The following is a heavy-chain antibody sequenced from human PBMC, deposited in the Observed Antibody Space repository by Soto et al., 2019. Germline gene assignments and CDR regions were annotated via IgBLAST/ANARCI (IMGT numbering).Heavy chain of an antibody. J-gene: IGHJ4*02. Sequence: QVQLVQSGAEVKKPGASVKVSCKASGYTFTSYYMHWVRQAPGQGLEWMGIINPSGGSTSYAKKFQGRVPMTRDTSTSTVYMELSSLGSEDTAVYYCARDRITMVRGVNGKVGDYWGQGTLVTVSS. CDR2: INPSGGST. D-gene: IGHD3-10*01. CDR3: ARDRITMVRGVNGKVGDY. V-gene: IGHV1-46*01. CDR1: GYTFTSYY.